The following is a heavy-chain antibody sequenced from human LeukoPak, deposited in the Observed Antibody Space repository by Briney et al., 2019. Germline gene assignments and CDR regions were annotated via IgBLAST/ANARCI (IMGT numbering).Heavy chain of an antibody. J-gene: IGHJ4*02. D-gene: IGHD4-11*01. CDR1: GFTFSSYS. CDR2: ISTSSRTI. Sequence: GGSLRLSCAASGFTFSSYSMNWVRQAPGKGLEWVSYISTSSRTIYYADSVKGRFTISRDNAKNSLYLQMNSLRAEDTAVYYCASMAVTHYFDFWGQGTLVTVSS. CDR3: ASMAVTHYFDF. V-gene: IGHV3-48*01.